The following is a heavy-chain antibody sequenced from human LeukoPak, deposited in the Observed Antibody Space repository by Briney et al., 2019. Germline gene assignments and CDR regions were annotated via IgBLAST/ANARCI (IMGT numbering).Heavy chain of an antibody. CDR1: GYTFTNYA. CDR2: ISTYNGNT. V-gene: IGHV1-18*01. D-gene: IGHD2-15*01. Sequence: ASVKVSCKASGYTFTNYAISWVRQAPGQGLEWMGWISTYNGNTNYAQKLQGRVTMTTDTSTSTAYMELRSLRSDDTAVYYCARYCSGGSCYLDAFDIWGQGTMVTVSS. J-gene: IGHJ3*02. CDR3: ARYCSGGSCYLDAFDI.